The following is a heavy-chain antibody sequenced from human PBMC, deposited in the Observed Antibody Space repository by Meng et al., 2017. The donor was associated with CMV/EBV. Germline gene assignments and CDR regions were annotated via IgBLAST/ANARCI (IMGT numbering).Heavy chain of an antibody. CDR3: ARDHHYVFDY. CDR2: IIPIFGTA. Sequence: SVKVSCKGSGYSFTSYWIGWVRQMPGKGLEWMGGIIPIFGTANYAQKFQGRVTITTDESTSTAYMELRSLRSDDTAVYYCARDHHYVFDYWGQGTLVTVSS. D-gene: IGHD4-17*01. CDR1: GYSFTSYW. J-gene: IGHJ4*02. V-gene: IGHV1-69*05.